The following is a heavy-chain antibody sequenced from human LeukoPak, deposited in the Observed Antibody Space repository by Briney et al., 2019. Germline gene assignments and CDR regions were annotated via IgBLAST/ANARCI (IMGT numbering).Heavy chain of an antibody. CDR3: AKDMGGYSGYDPTYYFDY. Sequence: PGRSLRLSCAASGFTFDDYAMHWVRQAPGKGLEWVSGISWNRGSIGYADSVKGRFTISRDNAKNSLYLQMNSLRAEDTALYYCAKDMGGYSGYDPTYYFDYWGQGTLVTVSS. D-gene: IGHD5-12*01. V-gene: IGHV3-9*01. J-gene: IGHJ4*02. CDR2: ISWNRGSI. CDR1: GFTFDDYA.